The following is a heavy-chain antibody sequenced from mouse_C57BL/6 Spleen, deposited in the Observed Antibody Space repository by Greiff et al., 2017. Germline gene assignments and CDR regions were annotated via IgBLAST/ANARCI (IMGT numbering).Heavy chain of an antibody. CDR1: GFTFTDYY. Sequence: EVKLMESGGGLVQPGGSLSLSCAASGFTFTDYYMSWVRQPPGKALEWLGFIRKKANGYTTEYSASVKGRFTISRDNSQSILYLQMNALRAEDSATYYCARYDDYDVYAMDYWGQGTSVTVSS. D-gene: IGHD2-4*01. V-gene: IGHV7-3*01. CDR3: ARYDDYDVYAMDY. CDR2: IRKKANGYTT. J-gene: IGHJ4*01.